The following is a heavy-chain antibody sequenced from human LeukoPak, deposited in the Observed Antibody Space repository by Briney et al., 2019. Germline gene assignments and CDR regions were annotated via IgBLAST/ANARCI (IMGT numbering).Heavy chain of an antibody. Sequence: ASVKVSCRSSGYTFTTYGITWVRQAPGQGLEWMGWISTYNGNTNYAQKLQGRVTMTTDTSTSTAYMELRSLRSDDTAMYYCARDRMDTGTYLDYWGQGTLVTASS. J-gene: IGHJ4*02. CDR1: GYTFTTYG. CDR2: ISTYNGNT. D-gene: IGHD5-18*01. CDR3: ARDRMDTGTYLDY. V-gene: IGHV1-18*01.